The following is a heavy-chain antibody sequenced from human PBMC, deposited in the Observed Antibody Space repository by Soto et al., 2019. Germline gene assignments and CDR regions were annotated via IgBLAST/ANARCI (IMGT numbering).Heavy chain of an antibody. V-gene: IGHV4-31*03. Sequence: SETLSLTCTVSGGSISSGGYYWSWIRQHPGKGLEWIGYIYYSGSTYYNPSLKSRVTISVDTSKNQFSLKLSSVTAADTAVYYCARANYGDYESDYYYGMDVWGQGTTVTVSS. J-gene: IGHJ6*02. CDR2: IYYSGST. D-gene: IGHD4-17*01. CDR1: GGSISSGGYY. CDR3: ARANYGDYESDYYYGMDV.